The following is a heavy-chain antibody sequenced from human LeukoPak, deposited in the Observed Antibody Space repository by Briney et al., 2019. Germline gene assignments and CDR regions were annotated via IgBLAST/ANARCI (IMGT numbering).Heavy chain of an antibody. CDR2: INHSGST. J-gene: IGHJ6*02. D-gene: IGHD3-16*01. V-gene: IGHV4-34*01. Sequence: PPETLSLTCAVYGGSFSGYYWSWIRQPPGKGLEWIGEINHSGSTNYNPSLKSRVTISVDTSKNQFSLKLSSVTAADTAVYYCARVDEGGYYYYGMDVWGQGTTVTVSS. CDR1: GGSFSGYY. CDR3: ARVDEGGYYYYGMDV.